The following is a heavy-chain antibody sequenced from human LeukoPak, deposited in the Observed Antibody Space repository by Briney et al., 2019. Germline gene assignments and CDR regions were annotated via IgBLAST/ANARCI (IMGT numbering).Heavy chain of an antibody. J-gene: IGHJ4*02. CDR3: ARGPNRYCGSTSCYCLD. D-gene: IGHD2-2*01. Sequence: PGGSLRLSCAASGFTFSSYWMSWVRQAPGRGLEWVSAISGSGGSTYYADSVKGRFTISRDNSKNTLFLQMNSLRAEDTAVYYCARGPNRYCGSTSCYCLDWGQGTLVTVSS. V-gene: IGHV3-23*01. CDR1: GFTFSSYW. CDR2: ISGSGGST.